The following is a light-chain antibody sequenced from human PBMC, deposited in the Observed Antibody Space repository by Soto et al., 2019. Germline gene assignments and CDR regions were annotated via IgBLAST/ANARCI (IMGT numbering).Light chain of an antibody. CDR3: SSYTSSSTPVV. CDR2: DVS. Sequence: QSALTQPASVSGSPGQSITISCTGTSSDVGGYNYVSWYQQHPGKAHKLMIYDVSNRPSGVSNRFSGSKSGNTASLTISGPQAEDEADYYCSSYTSSSTPVVFCGGTKLTLL. J-gene: IGLJ2*01. V-gene: IGLV2-14*01. CDR1: SSDVGGYNY.